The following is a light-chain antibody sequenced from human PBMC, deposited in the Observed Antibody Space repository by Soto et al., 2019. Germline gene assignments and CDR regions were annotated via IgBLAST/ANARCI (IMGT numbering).Light chain of an antibody. V-gene: IGKV1D-16*01. J-gene: IGKJ1*01. CDR2: SAS. CDR3: QQYNSYPWT. CDR1: QGIGSW. Sequence: DIQMTQSPSSVSASVGDRVTITCRASQGIGSWLAWYHQKPGKAPKLLIYSASTLQSGVPSRFSGSGSGTDFTLTISSLQPEDFATYYCQQYNSYPWTFGQGTKVDI.